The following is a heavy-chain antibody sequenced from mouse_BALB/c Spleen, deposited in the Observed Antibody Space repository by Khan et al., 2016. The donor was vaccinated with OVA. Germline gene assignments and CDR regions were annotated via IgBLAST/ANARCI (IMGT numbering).Heavy chain of an antibody. CDR3: ARTTYYFDY. CDR2: ILPGSGST. CDR1: GYTFSSYW. V-gene: IGHV1-9*01. J-gene: IGHJ2*01. Sequence: QVRLQQSGAEVMKPGASVKISCKATGYTFSSYWIEWVKQRPGHGLEWIGEILPGSGSTNYNEKFKGKATFTADTSSNTAYMQLSSLTSEDSAVYYCARTTYYFDYWGQGITLTVSS.